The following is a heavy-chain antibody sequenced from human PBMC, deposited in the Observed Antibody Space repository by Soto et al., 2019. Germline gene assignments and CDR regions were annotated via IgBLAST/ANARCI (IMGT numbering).Heavy chain of an antibody. J-gene: IGHJ4*02. D-gene: IGHD5-12*01. CDR1: GGSISSYY. CDR3: ARDYGGRDGYKHYFDY. V-gene: IGHV4-59*01. CDR2: IYYSGST. Sequence: QVQLQESGPGLVKPSETLSLTCTVSGGSISSYYWSWIRQPPGKGLEWIGYIYYSGSTNYNPSLKSRVTISVDTSKNQFSLKLSSVTAADTAVYYCARDYGGRDGYKHYFDYWAREPWSPSPQ.